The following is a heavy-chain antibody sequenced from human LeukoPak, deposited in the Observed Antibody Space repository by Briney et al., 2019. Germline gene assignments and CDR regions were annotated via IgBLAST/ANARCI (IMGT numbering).Heavy chain of an antibody. J-gene: IGHJ4*02. CDR2: IKSKTDGGTT. V-gene: IGHV3-15*01. Sequence: PGGSLRLSCAASGFTFSNAWMSWVRQAPGKGLEWVGRIKSKTDGGTTEYAAPVKGRFTISRDDSKNTLYLQMNSLKTEDTAVYYCTTPEGAYYYGFDYWGQGTLVTVSS. CDR1: GFTFSNAW. D-gene: IGHD3-10*01. CDR3: TTPEGAYYYGFDY.